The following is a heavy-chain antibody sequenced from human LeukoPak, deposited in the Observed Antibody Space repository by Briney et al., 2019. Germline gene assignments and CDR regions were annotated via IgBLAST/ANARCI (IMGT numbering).Heavy chain of an antibody. J-gene: IGHJ4*02. CDR1: GYSISSGYY. CDR2: NYHSGST. Sequence: SETLSLTCTVSGYSISSGYYWGWIRQPPGKGLEWIGSNYHSGSTYYNPSLKSRVTISVDTSKNQFSLKLSSVTAADTAVYYCAREVRDYGDYDRYFDYWGQGTLVTVSS. D-gene: IGHD4-17*01. CDR3: AREVRDYGDYDRYFDY. V-gene: IGHV4-38-2*02.